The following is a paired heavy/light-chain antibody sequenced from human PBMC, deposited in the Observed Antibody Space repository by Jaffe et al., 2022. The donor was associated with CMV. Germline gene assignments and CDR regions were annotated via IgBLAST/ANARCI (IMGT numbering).Light chain of an antibody. CDR3: QHYYGAPWT. CDR2: AAS. CDR1: QGISNS. J-gene: IGKJ1*01. V-gene: IGKV1-NL1*01. Sequence: DIQMTQSPSSLSASVGDRVTITCRASQGISNSLAWYQQLPGKAPKLLLYAASRLQSGVPSRFSGSGSGTDYTLTISSLQPEDFATYYCQHYYGAPWTFGQGTKVEIK.
Heavy chain of an antibody. D-gene: IGHD2-21*02. J-gene: IGHJ4*02. CDR3: ARQKRVVTAIPEYYFDY. CDR2: IYYSGST. Sequence: QLQLQESGPGLVKPSETLSLTCTVSSGSISSSNYYWGWIRQPPGKGLEWIGSIYYSGSTYYNPSLKSRVTISVDTSKNQFSLKLTSVTAADTAVYYCARQKRVVTAIPEYYFDYWGQGTLVTVSS. V-gene: IGHV4-39*01. CDR1: SGSISSSNYY.